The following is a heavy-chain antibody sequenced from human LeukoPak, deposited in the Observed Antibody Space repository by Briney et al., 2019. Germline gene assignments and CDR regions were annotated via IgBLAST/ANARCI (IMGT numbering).Heavy chain of an antibody. CDR2: IIPIFGTA. CDR3: ARTRRHYGSGSYYNFDY. CDR1: GGTFISYA. J-gene: IGHJ4*02. D-gene: IGHD3-10*01. V-gene: IGHV1-69*13. Sequence: SVTVSCTASGGTFISYAISWVRQAPGQGLEWMGGIIPIFGTANYAQKFQGRVTITADESTSTAYMELSSLRSEDTAVYYCARTRRHYGSGSYYNFDYWGQGTLVTVSS.